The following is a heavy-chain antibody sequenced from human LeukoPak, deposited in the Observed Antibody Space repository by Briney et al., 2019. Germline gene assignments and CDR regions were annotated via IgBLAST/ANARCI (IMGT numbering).Heavy chain of an antibody. CDR1: GGSFSGYY. V-gene: IGHV4-34*01. J-gene: IGHJ6*03. CDR3: ARDGAAAGTYYYYMDV. Sequence: SETLSLTCAVYGGSFSGYYWSWIRQPPGKGLEWIGEINHSGSTNYNPSLKSRVTISVDTSKNQFSLKLSSVTAADTAVYYCARDGAAAGTYYYYMDVWGKGTTVTVSS. CDR2: INHSGST. D-gene: IGHD6-13*01.